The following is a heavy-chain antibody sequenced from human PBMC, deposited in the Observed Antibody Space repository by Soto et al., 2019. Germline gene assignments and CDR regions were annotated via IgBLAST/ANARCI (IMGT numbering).Heavy chain of an antibody. CDR2: INQNGGAM. D-gene: IGHD1-1*01. CDR1: GFTFSNYW. V-gene: IGHV3-7*01. Sequence: EVQLVESGGGLVQPGGSLRLSCAASGFTFSNYWMTWVHQAAGKGLEWVASINQNGGAMHYVDSVKGRFTVSRDNAKNSLYLQVNSLRAEDTAVFYCARVWNDGRFDYWGQGTLVTVSS. CDR3: ARVWNDGRFDY. J-gene: IGHJ4*02.